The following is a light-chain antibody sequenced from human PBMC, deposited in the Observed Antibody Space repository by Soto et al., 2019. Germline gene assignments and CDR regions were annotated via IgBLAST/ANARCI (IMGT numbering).Light chain of an antibody. CDR1: QSVSSSY. CDR3: QQYGSPWT. CDR2: GAS. V-gene: IGKV3-20*01. Sequence: EIVLTQSPGTLSLSSGERATLSCRASQSVSSSYLAWYQQKPGQAPTLLIYGASSRATGIPDRFSGSGSGTDFTLTISRLEPEEFAVYYCQQYGSPWTFGQGTKVEIK. J-gene: IGKJ1*01.